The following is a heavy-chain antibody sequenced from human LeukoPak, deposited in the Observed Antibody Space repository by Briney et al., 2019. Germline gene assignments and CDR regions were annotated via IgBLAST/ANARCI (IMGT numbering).Heavy chain of an antibody. CDR1: GFTFSSTW. D-gene: IGHD4-17*01. CDR2: IKPDGSEK. CDR3: ARDALEKDYGDYLGAFDI. Sequence: PGGSLRLSCAASGFTFSSTWMNWVRQTPGEGLEWVANIKPDGSEKYYVDSVKGRFTISRDNAKSSLYLQMNSLRAEDTAVYYCARDALEKDYGDYLGAFDIWGQGTMVTVSS. V-gene: IGHV3-7*01. J-gene: IGHJ3*02.